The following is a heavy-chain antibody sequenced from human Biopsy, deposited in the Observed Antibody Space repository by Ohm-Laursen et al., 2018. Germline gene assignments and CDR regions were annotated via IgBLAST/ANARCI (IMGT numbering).Heavy chain of an antibody. D-gene: IGHD3-3*01. Sequence: SLRLSCTASGFTFSSHAMSWVRQAPGKGLECVSVINGSGGSTYYADPVKGRFTISRDNSKNTLYPQMNSLRAEDTAMYYCARDLYDFCGGCPFDPWGQGTLVTVSS. V-gene: IGHV3-23*01. CDR2: INGSGGST. J-gene: IGHJ5*02. CDR1: GFTFSSHA. CDR3: ARDLYDFCGGCPFDP.